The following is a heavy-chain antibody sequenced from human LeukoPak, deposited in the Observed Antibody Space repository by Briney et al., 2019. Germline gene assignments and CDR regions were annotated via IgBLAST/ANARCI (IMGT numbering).Heavy chain of an antibody. CDR1: GYTFTSYD. J-gene: IGHJ2*01. CDR2: INPNSGNT. Sequence: ASVKVSCKASGYTFTSYDINWVRQATGQGLEWMGWINPNSGNTGYAQKFQGRVTITADKSTSTAYMELSSLRSEDTAVYYCARDPSGSLTHWYFDLWGRGTLVTVSS. V-gene: IGHV1-8*03. D-gene: IGHD1-26*01. CDR3: ARDPSGSLTHWYFDL.